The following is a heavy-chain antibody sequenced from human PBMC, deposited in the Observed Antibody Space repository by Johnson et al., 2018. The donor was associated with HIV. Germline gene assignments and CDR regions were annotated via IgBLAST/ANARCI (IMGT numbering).Heavy chain of an antibody. D-gene: IGHD2-21*01. CDR3: ARERRAGVKGAFDI. CDR2: ISYDGGSK. V-gene: IGHV3-30*04. CDR1: GFTFGDYA. Sequence: QVQLVESGGGVVQPGRSLRLSCISAGFTFGDYALSWVRQAPGKGLEWVALISYDGGSKYYADSVKGRFTVSRDNSKNTLYLQMNSLRAEDTAVYYCARERRAGVKGAFDIWGQGTMVTVSS. J-gene: IGHJ3*02.